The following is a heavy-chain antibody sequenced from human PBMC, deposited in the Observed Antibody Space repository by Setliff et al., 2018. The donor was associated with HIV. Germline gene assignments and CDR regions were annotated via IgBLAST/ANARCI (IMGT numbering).Heavy chain of an antibody. CDR1: GYTLTKLS. D-gene: IGHD3-10*01. J-gene: IGHJ3*02. Sequence: ASVKVSCKVSGYTLTKLSIHWVRQAPEKGLEWMGGFDPEKGETVYAQKLQGRVTMTDDTSTDTAYMELSSLRSEDTAVYFCWFGEPVGPFDIWGQGTRVTVSS. V-gene: IGHV1-24*01. CDR2: FDPEKGET. CDR3: WFGEPVGPFDI.